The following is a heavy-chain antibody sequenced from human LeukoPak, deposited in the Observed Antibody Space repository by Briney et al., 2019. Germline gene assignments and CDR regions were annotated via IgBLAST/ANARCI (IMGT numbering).Heavy chain of an antibody. J-gene: IGHJ6*03. CDR2: IIPIFGTA. CDR3: ARDLNYGDYKLNSGDYYYMDA. V-gene: IGHV1-69*13. Sequence: ASVKVSCKASGGTFSSYAISWVRQAPGQGLEWMGGIIPIFGTANYAQKFQGRVTITADESTSTAYMELSSLRAEDTAVYYCARDLNYGDYKLNSGDYYYMDAWGKGTTVTVSS. CDR1: GGTFSSYA. D-gene: IGHD4-17*01.